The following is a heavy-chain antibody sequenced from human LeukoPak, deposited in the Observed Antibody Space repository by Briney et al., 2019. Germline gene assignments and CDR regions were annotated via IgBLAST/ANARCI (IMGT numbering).Heavy chain of an antibody. V-gene: IGHV1-18*01. Sequence: GASVKVSCKASGGTFSSYAISWVRQAPGQGLEWMGGISAYNGNTNYAQKRQGRVTMTTDTSTSTAYMELRSLRSDDTAVYYCGRGGPYSGSYYVGYWGQGTLVTVSS. CDR1: GGTFSSYA. J-gene: IGHJ4*02. D-gene: IGHD1-26*01. CDR3: GRGGPYSGSYYVGY. CDR2: ISAYNGNT.